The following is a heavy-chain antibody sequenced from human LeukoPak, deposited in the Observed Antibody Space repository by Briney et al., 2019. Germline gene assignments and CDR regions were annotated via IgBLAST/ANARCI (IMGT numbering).Heavy chain of an antibody. CDR1: GFTFSSYG. CDR3: AKDPILLRYFDWLSSPFDY. J-gene: IGHJ4*02. Sequence: GGSLRLSCAASGFTFSSYGMHWVRQAPGKGLEWVAFIRYDGSNKYYADSVKGRFTISRGNSKNTLYLQMNSLRAEDTAVYYCAKDPILLRYFDWLSSPFDYWGQGTLVTVSS. V-gene: IGHV3-30*02. D-gene: IGHD3-9*01. CDR2: IRYDGSNK.